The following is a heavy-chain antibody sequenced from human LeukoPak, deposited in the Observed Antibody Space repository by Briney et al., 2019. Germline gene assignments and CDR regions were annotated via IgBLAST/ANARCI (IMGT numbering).Heavy chain of an antibody. V-gene: IGHV4-34*01. Sequence: SETLSLTCTVYGRSFSGYYWSWIRQPPGKGLEWIGEINHSGSTNYNPSLKSRVTISVDTSKNQFSLKLSSVTAADTAVYYCARLTKNDSGSFRFGKKKRGYMDVWGKGTTVTISS. D-gene: IGHD3-10*01. J-gene: IGHJ6*03. CDR3: ARLTKNDSGSFRFGKKKRGYMDV. CDR2: INHSGST. CDR1: GRSFSGYY.